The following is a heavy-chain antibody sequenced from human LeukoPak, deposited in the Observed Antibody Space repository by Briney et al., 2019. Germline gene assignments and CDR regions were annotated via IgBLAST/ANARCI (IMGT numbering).Heavy chain of an antibody. CDR1: GFTFSSYA. Sequence: GGSLRLSCAASGFTFSSYAMSWVRQAPGKGLEWVSAISASGGSTSYADSVKGRFTISRDNSKNTLYLQMNSLRPEDTAVYYRAKDPHLWPDAFDIWGQGTMVTVSS. CDR2: ISASGGST. CDR3: AKDPHLWPDAFDI. J-gene: IGHJ3*02. D-gene: IGHD3-10*01. V-gene: IGHV3-23*01.